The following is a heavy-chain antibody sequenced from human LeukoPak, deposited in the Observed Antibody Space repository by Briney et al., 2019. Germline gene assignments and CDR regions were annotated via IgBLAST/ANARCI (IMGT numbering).Heavy chain of an antibody. CDR1: GFTFSDYY. J-gene: IGHJ4*02. CDR3: ARDWFGVVVPADTLGFDY. Sequence: GGSLRLSCAASGFTFSDYYMSWIRQAPGKGLEWVSYISSSGTTIYYADSVKGRFTISSDNAKNSLYLQMNSLRAEDTAVYYCARDWFGVVVPADTLGFDYWGQGTLVTVSS. V-gene: IGHV3-11*04. CDR2: ISSSGTTI. D-gene: IGHD2-2*01.